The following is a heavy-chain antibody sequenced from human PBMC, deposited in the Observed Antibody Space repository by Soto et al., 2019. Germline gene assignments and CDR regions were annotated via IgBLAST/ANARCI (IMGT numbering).Heavy chain of an antibody. CDR3: ARSITIFGVVIRNWFDP. D-gene: IGHD3-3*01. V-gene: IGHV5-10-1*01. J-gene: IGHJ5*02. Sequence: GDSLKISCKGSGYSFTSYWISWVRQMPGKGLEWMGRIDPSDSYTNYSPSFQGHVTISADKSISTAYLQWSSLKASDTAMYYCARSITIFGVVIRNWFDPWGQGTMGTVSA. CDR2: IDPSDSYT. CDR1: GYSFTSYW.